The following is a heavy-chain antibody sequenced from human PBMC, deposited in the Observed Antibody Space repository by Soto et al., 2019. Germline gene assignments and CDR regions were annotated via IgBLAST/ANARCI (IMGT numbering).Heavy chain of an antibody. Sequence: SETLSLTCAFSGASISSGGSSWSWIRQPPGKGLEWIGYIYHSGSTYYNPSLKSRVTISVDRSKNQFSLKLSSVTAADTAVYYCARAGDSSGPVALGYWGQGTLVTVS. J-gene: IGHJ4*02. V-gene: IGHV4-30-2*01. CDR3: ARAGDSSGPVALGY. CDR2: IYHSGST. CDR1: GASISSGGSS. D-gene: IGHD6-19*01.